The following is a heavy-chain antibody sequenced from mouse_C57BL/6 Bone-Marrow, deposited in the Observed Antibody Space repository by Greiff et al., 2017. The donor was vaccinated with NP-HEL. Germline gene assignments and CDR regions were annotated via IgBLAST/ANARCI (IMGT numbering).Heavy chain of an antibody. CDR1: GYSFTGYY. CDR2: INPSTGGT. D-gene: IGHD1-1*01. CDR3: VYCYGLWFAY. Sequence: EVQLQQSGPELVKPGASVKISCKASGYSFTGYYMNWVKQSPEKSLEWIGEINPSTGGTTYNQKFKAKATLTVDKSSSTAYMQLKSLTSEDSAVYYCVYCYGLWFAYWGQGTLVTVSA. V-gene: IGHV1-42*01. J-gene: IGHJ3*01.